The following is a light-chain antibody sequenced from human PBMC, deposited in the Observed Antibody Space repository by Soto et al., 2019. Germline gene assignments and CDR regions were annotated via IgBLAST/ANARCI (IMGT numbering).Light chain of an antibody. CDR1: QSISRW. Sequence: DIQMTQSPSTLSVSVGDRVTITCRASQSISRWLAWYQQKAGKAPKLLIYDASSLETGVPSRFSGSGSGTEFTLTISSLQPDDFATYYCQCQQYKSDLPFGQGTKVDI. J-gene: IGKJ1*01. V-gene: IGKV1-5*01. CDR3: QQYKSDLP. CDR2: DAS.